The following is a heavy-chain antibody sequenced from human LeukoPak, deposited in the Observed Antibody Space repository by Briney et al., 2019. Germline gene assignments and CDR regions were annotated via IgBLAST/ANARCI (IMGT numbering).Heavy chain of an antibody. D-gene: IGHD2-21*02. Sequence: GGSLRLSCAASGFSFSSHSMNWVRQAPGKGPEWVSSISSSSSYVYYADSVKGRFTISRDNAKNSLYLQMNSLRAEDTAVYYCARAQYCSGDCFFFDYWGQGTLVTVSS. CDR3: ARAQYCSGDCFFFDY. J-gene: IGHJ4*02. CDR1: GFSFSSHS. V-gene: IGHV3-21*01. CDR2: ISSSSSYV.